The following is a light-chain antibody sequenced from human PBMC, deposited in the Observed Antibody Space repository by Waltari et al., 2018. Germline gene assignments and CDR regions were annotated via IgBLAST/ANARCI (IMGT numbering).Light chain of an antibody. V-gene: IGLV2-14*01. CDR3: SSQSSNDVVL. J-gene: IGLJ2*01. Sequence: QSALTQPASVSGSPGQSVTIFCAGTSHDVGGYNSVSWYQENPGQAPRVIIYDVSDRPSGCSARFSGSTSGNTASLTVSGLQAEAEADYYCSSQSSNDVVLFGGGTKLTVL. CDR1: SHDVGGYNS. CDR2: DVS.